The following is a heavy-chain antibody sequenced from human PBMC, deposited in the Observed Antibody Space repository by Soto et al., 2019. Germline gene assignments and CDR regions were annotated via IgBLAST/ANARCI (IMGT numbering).Heavy chain of an antibody. Sequence: EVQLLESGGGLVQPGGSLRLSCAASGFTFSSYAMSWVRQAPGKGLEWVSAISGSPTDYPESVKGRFTISRDNLMNTLFLDMNGLRAEDTAIYYCAKTPRGGASGDWYFDLWGRGTLVTVSS. D-gene: IGHD3-10*01. J-gene: IGHJ2*01. V-gene: IGHV3-23*05. CDR2: ISGSPT. CDR1: GFTFSSYA. CDR3: AKTPRGGASGDWYFDL.